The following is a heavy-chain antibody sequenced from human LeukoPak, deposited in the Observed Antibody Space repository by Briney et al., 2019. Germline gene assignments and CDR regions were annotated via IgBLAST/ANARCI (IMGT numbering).Heavy chain of an antibody. CDR2: IYYSGST. CDR1: GGSISSYY. V-gene: IGHV4-59*08. D-gene: IGHD5-18*01. CDR3: ARHGGYSYGPFDY. J-gene: IGHJ4*02. Sequence: PSKTLSLTCTVSGGSISSYYWSWIRQPPGKGLEWMGYIYYSGSTNYNPSLKTRVTISVDTSKNQFSLKLSSVTAADTAVYYCARHGGYSYGPFDYWGQGTLVTVSS.